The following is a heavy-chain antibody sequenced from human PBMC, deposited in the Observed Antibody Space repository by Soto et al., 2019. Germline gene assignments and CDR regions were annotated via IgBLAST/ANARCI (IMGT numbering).Heavy chain of an antibody. CDR2: ISSSGIP. J-gene: IGHJ6*02. V-gene: IGHV4-59*01. Sequence: SETLSLTCTVSGGSISSYYWSWIRQAPGRGLEWIGYISSSGIPTYTPSLKSRPTISVDASKNEFSLKLNSMAAADTATYYCARLFMAGAPGSYSTGLDVWGQGTTVTVSS. D-gene: IGHD2-15*01. CDR1: GGSISSYY. CDR3: ARLFMAGAPGSYSTGLDV.